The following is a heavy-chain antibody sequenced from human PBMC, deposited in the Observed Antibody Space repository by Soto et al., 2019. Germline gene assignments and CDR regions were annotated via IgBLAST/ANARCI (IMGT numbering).Heavy chain of an antibody. CDR2: IYHSGST. Sequence: QLQLQESGSGLVKPSQTLSLTCAVSGGSISSGGYSWSWIRQPPGKGLEWIGYIYHSGSTYYNPSRTSRVTLSVARSKNQFSRKLSSVTAAVPAVYYCARVPGPWGQGTRVPVSS. J-gene: IGHJ5*02. V-gene: IGHV4-30-2*01. D-gene: IGHD7-27*01. CDR1: GGSISSGGYS. CDR3: ARVPGP.